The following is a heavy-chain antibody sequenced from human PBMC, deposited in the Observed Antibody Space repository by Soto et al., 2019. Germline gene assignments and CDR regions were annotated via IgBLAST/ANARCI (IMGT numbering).Heavy chain of an antibody. J-gene: IGHJ4*02. V-gene: IGHV3-23*01. CDR3: ATLYDYIWGNYRRPAYSFDY. CDR1: GFIFNTYV. CDR2: ISGTGYT. D-gene: IGHD3-16*02. Sequence: EVQLLESGGGLVQPGGSLRLSCVASGFIFNTYVMIWVRQAPGKALEWVSGISGTGYTYYADSVKGRFTVSRDNSLDTVCLQMDSLRAEDTAVYYCATLYDYIWGNYRRPAYSFDYWGQGTLVTVSS.